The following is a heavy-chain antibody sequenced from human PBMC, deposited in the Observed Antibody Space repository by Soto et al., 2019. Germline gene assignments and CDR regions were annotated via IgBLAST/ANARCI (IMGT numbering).Heavy chain of an antibody. CDR2: IYHSGST. CDR3: ASTMVRGVNWFDP. CDR1: GGSISSSNW. Sequence: SETLSLTCAVSGGSISSSNWWSWVRQPPGKGLEWIGEIYHSGSTNYNPSLKSRVTISVDKSKNQFSLKLSSVTAADTAVYYCASTMVRGVNWFDPWGQGTLVTVSS. D-gene: IGHD3-10*01. J-gene: IGHJ5*02. V-gene: IGHV4-4*02.